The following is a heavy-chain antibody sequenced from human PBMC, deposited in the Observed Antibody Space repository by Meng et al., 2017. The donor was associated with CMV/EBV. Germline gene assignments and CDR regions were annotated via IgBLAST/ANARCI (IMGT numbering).Heavy chain of an antibody. D-gene: IGHD3-22*01. Sequence: QVQLVKPGAEGKKPGASVKASCKASGYTFTSYGISWVRQAPGQGLEWMGWISAYNGNTNYAQKLQGRVTMTTDTSTSTAYMELRSLRSDDTAVYYCARGGRYYYDSSGYCDYWGQGTLVTVSS. CDR3: ARGGRYYYDSSGYCDY. V-gene: IGHV1-18*01. CDR2: ISAYNGNT. CDR1: GYTFTSYG. J-gene: IGHJ4*02.